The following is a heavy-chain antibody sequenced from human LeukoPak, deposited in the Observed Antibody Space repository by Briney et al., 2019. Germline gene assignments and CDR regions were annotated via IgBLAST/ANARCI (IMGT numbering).Heavy chain of an antibody. CDR1: GYSISSGYY. D-gene: IGHD5-18*01. CDR2: IYHSGST. CDR3: ARVFGYSYGFGY. Sequence: SETLSLTCTVSGYSISSGYYWGWIRQPPGKGLEWIGSIYHSGSTYYNPSLKSRVTISVDTSKNQFSLKLSSVTAADTAVYYCARVFGYSYGFGYWGQGTLVTVSS. J-gene: IGHJ4*02. V-gene: IGHV4-38-2*02.